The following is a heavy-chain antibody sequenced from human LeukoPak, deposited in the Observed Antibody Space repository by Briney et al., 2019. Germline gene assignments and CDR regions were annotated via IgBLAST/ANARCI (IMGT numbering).Heavy chain of an antibody. CDR3: ARGGVPGGFYGSFDY. J-gene: IGHJ4*02. Sequence: PSETLSLTCTVSGGSISTYHWSWMRQPPGRGLEWIGYIYYSGSTNHNPSLQSRVTISVDTSKNQFSLKLNSVTAADTAVYYCARGGVPGGFYGSFDYWGQGTLVSVSS. CDR2: IYYSGST. V-gene: IGHV4-59*01. D-gene: IGHD3-3*01. CDR1: GGSISTYH.